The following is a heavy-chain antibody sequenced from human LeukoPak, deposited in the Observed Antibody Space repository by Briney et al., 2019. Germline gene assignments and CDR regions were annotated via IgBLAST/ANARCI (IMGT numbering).Heavy chain of an antibody. CDR3: AGDGSDTATGYFDY. CDR1: GFTVSSNY. J-gene: IGHJ4*02. D-gene: IGHD5-18*01. CDR2: IYSGGST. V-gene: IGHV3-53*01. Sequence: GGSLRLSCAASGFTVSSNYMSWVRQAPGKGLEWVSVIYSGGSTYYADSVKGRFTISRDNSKNTLYLQMNSLRAEDTAVYYCAGDGSDTATGYFDYWGQGTLVTVSS.